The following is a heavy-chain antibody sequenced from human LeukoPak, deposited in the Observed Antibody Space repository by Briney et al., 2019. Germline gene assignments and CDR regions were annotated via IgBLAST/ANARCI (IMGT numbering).Heavy chain of an antibody. CDR3: ARDLPRIGDHWAYPVDL. J-gene: IGHJ4*02. Sequence: ASVKVSCKASGYTFTSHGISWVRQAPGQGLEWIGWISGHSGDTKYAQKFQERVTMTADTSTYVASMELRSLRYDDTAVYYCARDLPRIGDHWAYPVDLWGQGTLVTMSS. D-gene: IGHD3-16*01. V-gene: IGHV1-18*01. CDR1: GYTFTSHG. CDR2: ISGHSGDT.